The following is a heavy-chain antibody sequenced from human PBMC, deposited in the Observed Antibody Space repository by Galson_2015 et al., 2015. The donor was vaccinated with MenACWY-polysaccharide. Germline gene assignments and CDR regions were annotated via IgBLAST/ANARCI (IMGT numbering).Heavy chain of an antibody. J-gene: IGHJ6*02. Sequence: SETLSLTCTVPGGSISSSSYYWSWIRQPPGKGLEWIGYIYYSGSTNYNPSLKSRVTISVDTSKNQFSLKLSSVTAADTAVYYCARHPNLPHYDFWSGYYYYYGMDVWGQGTTVTVSS. D-gene: IGHD3-3*01. CDR2: IYYSGST. CDR1: GGSISSSSYY. V-gene: IGHV4-61*05. CDR3: ARHPNLPHYDFWSGYYYYYGMDV.